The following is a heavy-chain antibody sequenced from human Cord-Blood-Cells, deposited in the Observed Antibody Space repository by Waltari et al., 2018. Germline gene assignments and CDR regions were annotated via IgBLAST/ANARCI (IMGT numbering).Heavy chain of an antibody. V-gene: IGHV4-39*01. D-gene: IGHD3-3*01. Sequence: QLQLQESGPGLVKPSETLSLTCTVSRGSISSSSYYSGGIRQPPGKGLEWIGSIYYSGPTSYTPAPKARGTVTGDPSTTQFSLKRSSVTAADTAVYYCASRLGSGYDYWGQGARVTVSS. CDR3: ASRLGSGYDY. CDR1: RGSISSSSYY. J-gene: IGHJ4*02. CDR2: IYYSGPT.